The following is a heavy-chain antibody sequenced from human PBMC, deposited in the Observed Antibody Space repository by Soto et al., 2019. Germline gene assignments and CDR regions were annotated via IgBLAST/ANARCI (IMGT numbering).Heavy chain of an antibody. D-gene: IGHD6-13*01. CDR2: IVVGSGNT. CDR1: GFTFTSSA. V-gene: IGHV1-58*02. J-gene: IGHJ6*02. CDR3: AAGGGLAAAGLNLFCYYGMDV. Sequence: QMQLVQSGPEVKKPGTSVKVSCKASGFTFTSSAMQWVRQARGQRLEWIGWIVVGSGNTNYAQKFQERVTITRDMSTRAAYMELSSLRSEDTAVYYSAAGGGLAAAGLNLFCYYGMDVWGQGTTVTVSS.